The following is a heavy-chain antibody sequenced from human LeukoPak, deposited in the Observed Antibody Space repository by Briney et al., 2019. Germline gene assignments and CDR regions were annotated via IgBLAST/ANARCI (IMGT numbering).Heavy chain of an antibody. CDR2: IYPGDSDT. CDR3: ARLSYDGSDFHYMDV. CDR1: GYSFTTYW. Sequence: GESLKISCKGSGYSFTTYWIGWVRQMPGKGLEWMGIIYPGDSDTRYSPSFQGQVTISADKSISTAFLQWSSLKASDTAMYYCARLSYDGSDFHYMDVWGKGTTVTISS. J-gene: IGHJ6*03. V-gene: IGHV5-51*01. D-gene: IGHD3-22*01.